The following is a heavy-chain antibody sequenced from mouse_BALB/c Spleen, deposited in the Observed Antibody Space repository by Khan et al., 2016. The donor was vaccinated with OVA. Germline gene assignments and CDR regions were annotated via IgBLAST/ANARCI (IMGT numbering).Heavy chain of an antibody. CDR3: VVDGAYYRNDGWFAY. CDR2: INPSNVYT. CDR1: GYTFTSYT. V-gene: IGHV1-4*01. J-gene: IGHJ3*01. D-gene: IGHD2-14*01. Sequence: QVQLQQSGAELARPGASVKMSCKASGYTFTSYTIHWIKQRPGQGLEWIGYINPSNVYTNYNQKFKDKATLTADKSSTTAYMQLSSLTSDDSAVYNCVVDGAYYRNDGWFAYWGQGTLVTVSA.